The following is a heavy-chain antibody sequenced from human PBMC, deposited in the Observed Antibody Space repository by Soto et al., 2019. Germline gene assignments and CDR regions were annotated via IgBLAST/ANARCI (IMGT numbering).Heavy chain of an antibody. CDR2: IYYSGRT. CDR1: GRAITSYD. Sequence: SETLSLTCAVSGRAITSYDWSWIRHAPGKGLEWIGYIYYSGRTDYNPSLKSRITMSLDTSKNQGSLRLTSWNAADTSVYCCGTAPRDWGQGTLVTVS. V-gene: IGHV4-59*01. D-gene: IGHD5-18*01. J-gene: IGHJ4*02. CDR3: GTAPRD.